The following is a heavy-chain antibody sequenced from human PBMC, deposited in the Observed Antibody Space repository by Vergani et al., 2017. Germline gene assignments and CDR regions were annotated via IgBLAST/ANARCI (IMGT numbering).Heavy chain of an antibody. J-gene: IGHJ4*02. Sequence: QVQLVQSGAEVKKPGASVKVSCKVSGYTLTELSMHWVRQATGKGLEWMGGFDPEDGETIYAQKFKGRVTMTEDTSTDTAYMELSSLRSEDTAVYYCALTRGDGYNRNPPFDYWGQGTLVTVSS. V-gene: IGHV1-24*01. D-gene: IGHD5-24*01. CDR2: FDPEDGET. CDR1: GYTLTELS. CDR3: ALTRGDGYNRNPPFDY.